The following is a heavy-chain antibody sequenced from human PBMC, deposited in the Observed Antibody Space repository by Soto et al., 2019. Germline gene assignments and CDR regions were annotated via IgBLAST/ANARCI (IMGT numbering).Heavy chain of an antibody. J-gene: IGHJ6*02. D-gene: IGHD2-2*01. CDR3: ARSFTSSCNYGMDV. CDR2: IYYSGSF. CDR1: SGSISTYY. Sequence: QVQLQESGPGLVKPSETLSLTCTVSSGSISTYYWSWIRQPPGKGLEWIGYIYYSGSFNYNPSLKRRVTISVDTSKNQFSLKLNSVTAADTAVYYCARSFTSSCNYGMDVWGQGTTVTVSS. V-gene: IGHV4-59*01.